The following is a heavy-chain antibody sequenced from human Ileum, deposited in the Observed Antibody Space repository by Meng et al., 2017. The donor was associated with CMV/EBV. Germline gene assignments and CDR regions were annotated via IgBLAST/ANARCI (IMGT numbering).Heavy chain of an antibody. CDR3: ARDLGRGSGY. CDR1: GVGFRSYW. J-gene: IGHJ4*02. V-gene: IGHV3-74*01. CDR2: IGSGGRRN. Sequence: SCGASGVGFRSYWSKWGRQERGKGQVWVKRIGSGGRRNNKEKSAKGQINICRENVKKKLYLQMNSLRAEETAVYYCARDLGRGSGYWGQGTLVTVSS. D-gene: IGHD3-10*01.